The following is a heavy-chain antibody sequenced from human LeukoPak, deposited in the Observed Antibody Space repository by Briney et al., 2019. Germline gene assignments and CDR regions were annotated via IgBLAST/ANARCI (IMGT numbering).Heavy chain of an antibody. J-gene: IGHJ4*02. Sequence: ASVKVSCKASGYTFTGYYMHWVRQAPGQGLEWMGWINPNSGGTNYAQKFQGRVTMTRDTSISTAYMELSRLRSDDTAVYYCVRDGEVAGWSTVFDYCGQGTLVTVSS. V-gene: IGHV1-2*02. CDR2: INPNSGGT. CDR3: VRDGEVAGWSTVFDY. CDR1: GYTFTGYY. D-gene: IGHD6-19*01.